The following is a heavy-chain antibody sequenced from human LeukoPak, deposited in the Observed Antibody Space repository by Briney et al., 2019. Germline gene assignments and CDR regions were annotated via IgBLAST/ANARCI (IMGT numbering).Heavy chain of an antibody. V-gene: IGHV4-59*01. CDR1: GGSISSYY. CDR2: IYYRGST. D-gene: IGHD3-22*01. CDR3: ARYNYYDSSGYSHSYFDY. Sequence: SETLSLTCTVSGGSISSYYWSWIRQPPGKGLEWIGYIYYRGSTNYNPSLKSRVTISVDTSKNQFSLKLSSVTAADTAVYYCARYNYYDSSGYSHSYFDYWGQGTLVTVSS. J-gene: IGHJ4*02.